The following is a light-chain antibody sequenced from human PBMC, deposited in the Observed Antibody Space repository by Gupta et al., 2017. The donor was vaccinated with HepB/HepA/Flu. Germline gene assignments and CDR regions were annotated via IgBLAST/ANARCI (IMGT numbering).Light chain of an antibody. CDR1: QGINNN. CDR2: GAS. CDR3: QEASAYPLT. V-gene: IGKV1-16*02. Sequence: DIQMTQSPSSLSASVGDTVTITCRASQGINNNLAWFQQKPGKAPKSLIYGASSSQSGVPSKFSGRTSGTHFTLTISSRQSEDFVTYCSQEASAYPLTFGGGTKLEIK. J-gene: IGKJ4*01.